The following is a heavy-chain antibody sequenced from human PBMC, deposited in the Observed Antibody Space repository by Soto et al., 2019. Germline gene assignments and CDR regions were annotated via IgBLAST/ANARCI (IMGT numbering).Heavy chain of an antibody. Sequence: SVKVSCKASGFTFTSSAMQWVRQARGQRLEWIGWIVVGSGNTNYAQKFQERVTITRDMSTSTAYMELSSLRSEDTAVYYCAASAVTTNWFDPWGQGTLVTVSS. CDR2: IVVGSGNT. CDR3: AASAVTTNWFDP. CDR1: GFTFTSSA. J-gene: IGHJ5*02. V-gene: IGHV1-58*02. D-gene: IGHD4-4*01.